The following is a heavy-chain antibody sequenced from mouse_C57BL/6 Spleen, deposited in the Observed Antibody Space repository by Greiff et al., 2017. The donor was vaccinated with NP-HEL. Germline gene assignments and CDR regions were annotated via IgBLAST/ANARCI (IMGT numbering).Heavy chain of an antibody. J-gene: IGHJ3*01. CDR3: ARRSNYEWFAY. V-gene: IGHV1-55*01. CDR1: GYTFTSYW. D-gene: IGHD2-5*01. Sequence: VQLKQPGAELVKPGASVKMSCKASGYTFTSYWITWVKQRPGQGLEWIGDIYPGSGSTNYNEKLKSKATLTVDTSSSTAYMQLSSLTSEDSAVYYCARRSNYEWFAYWGQGTLVTVSA. CDR2: IYPGSGST.